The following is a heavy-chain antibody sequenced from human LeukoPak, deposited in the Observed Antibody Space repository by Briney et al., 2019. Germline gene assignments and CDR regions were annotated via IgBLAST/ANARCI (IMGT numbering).Heavy chain of an antibody. Sequence: PGGSLRLSCVASGLTFSGNSMNWVRQAPGKGLGWISYISSGSPTIYYADSVKGRFTISRDNAKNSLYLQMNSLKDEDTAVYYCASPPGIAAAGTWGYWGQGTLVTVSS. CDR3: ASPPGIAAAGTWGY. CDR2: ISSGSPTI. CDR1: GLTFSGNS. J-gene: IGHJ4*02. D-gene: IGHD6-13*01. V-gene: IGHV3-48*02.